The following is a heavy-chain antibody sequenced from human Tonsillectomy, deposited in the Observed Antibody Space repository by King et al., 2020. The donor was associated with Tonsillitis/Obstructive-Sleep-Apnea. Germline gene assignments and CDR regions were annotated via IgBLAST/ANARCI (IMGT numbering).Heavy chain of an antibody. CDR2: TYYRSKWYN. Sequence: VQLQQSGPGLVKPSQTLSLTCAISGDSVSSNSAAWNWIRQSPSRGLECLGRTYYRSKWYNDYAVSVKSRITINPDTSKNQFSLQLNSVTPEDTAVYYCARGRDDSSGYYDFGVHYGMDVWGQGTTVTVSS. J-gene: IGHJ6*02. CDR1: GDSVSSNSAA. D-gene: IGHD3-22*01. V-gene: IGHV6-1*01. CDR3: ARGRDDSSGYYDFGVHYGMDV.